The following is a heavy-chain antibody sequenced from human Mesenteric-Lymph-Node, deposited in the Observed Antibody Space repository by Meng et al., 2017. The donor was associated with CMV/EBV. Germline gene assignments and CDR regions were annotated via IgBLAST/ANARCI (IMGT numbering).Heavy chain of an antibody. CDR3: ARKGSSWSGGWFDP. CDR1: GGSFSGYY. V-gene: IGHV4-34*01. CDR2: INHSGST. Sequence: AVYGGSFSGYYWSWIRQPPGKGLEWIGEINHSGSTNYNPSLKSRVTISADTSKNQFSLKLSSVTAADTAVYYCARKGSSWSGGWFDPWGQGTLVTVSS. D-gene: IGHD6-13*01. J-gene: IGHJ5*02.